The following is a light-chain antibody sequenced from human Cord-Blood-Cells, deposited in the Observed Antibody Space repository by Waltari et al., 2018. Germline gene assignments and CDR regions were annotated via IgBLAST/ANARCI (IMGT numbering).Light chain of an antibody. V-gene: IGKV1-12*01. Sequence: DIQMTQSPSSVSASVGDRVTITCRASQGISSCLAWYQQRPGKAPKLLIYAASRLQSAVPSRFSGSGSGTESNLTISSLQPEDFAAYYCQQANSFPYTFGQGTKLEIK. CDR3: QQANSFPYT. CDR1: QGISSC. CDR2: AAS. J-gene: IGKJ2*01.